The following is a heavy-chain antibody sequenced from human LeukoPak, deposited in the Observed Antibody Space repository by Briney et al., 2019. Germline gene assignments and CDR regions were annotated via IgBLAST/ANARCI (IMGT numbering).Heavy chain of an antibody. CDR1: GGSFSGYY. D-gene: IGHD5-18*01. Sequence: SETLSLTCAVYGGSFSGYYWSWIRQPPGKGLEWIGEINHSGSTNYNPSLKSRVTISVDTSKNQFSLKLSSVTAADTAAYYCAGLPRKYSYGSGAFDIWGQGTMVTVSS. CDR3: AGLPRKYSYGSGAFDI. V-gene: IGHV4-34*01. CDR2: INHSGST. J-gene: IGHJ3*02.